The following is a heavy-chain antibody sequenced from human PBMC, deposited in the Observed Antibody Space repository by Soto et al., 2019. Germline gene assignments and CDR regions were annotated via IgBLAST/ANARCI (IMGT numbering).Heavy chain of an antibody. Sequence: SVKVSCKVSGYTLTELSMHWVRQAPGKGLEWMGGFDPEDGETIYAQKFQGRVTMTEDTSTDTAYMELSSLRSEDTAVYYCATDLNSIAVAGNNWFDPWGQETLVTVSS. CDR2: FDPEDGET. D-gene: IGHD6-19*01. V-gene: IGHV1-24*01. CDR1: GYTLTELS. J-gene: IGHJ5*02. CDR3: ATDLNSIAVAGNNWFDP.